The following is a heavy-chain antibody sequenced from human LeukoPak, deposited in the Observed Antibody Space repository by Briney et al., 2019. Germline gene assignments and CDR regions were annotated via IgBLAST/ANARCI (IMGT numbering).Heavy chain of an antibody. CDR3: ARRGVYYYDSSGRANYYFDY. J-gene: IGHJ4*02. V-gene: IGHV1-18*01. Sequence: ASVKVSCKASGYTFTNYDIHWVRQATGQGLEWMGWMNPFSANTNYAQKLQGRVTMTTDTSTNTAYMELRSLRSDDTAMYYCARRGVYYYDSSGRANYYFDYWGQGTLVTVSS. CDR2: MNPFSANT. CDR1: GYTFTNYD. D-gene: IGHD3-22*01.